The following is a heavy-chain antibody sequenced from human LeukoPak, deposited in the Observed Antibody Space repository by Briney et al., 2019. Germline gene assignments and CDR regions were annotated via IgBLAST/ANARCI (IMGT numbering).Heavy chain of an antibody. J-gene: IGHJ5*02. V-gene: IGHV1-69*05. Sequence: SVKVSCKASGVTFSSYAISWVRQAPGQGLDWMGGIIPIFGTANYAQKFQGRGTITTDESTSTAHMERSSLRSEDTAVYYCARDEDGVGWFDPWGQGTLVTVSS. CDR1: GVTFSSYA. CDR2: IIPIFGTA. D-gene: IGHD2-2*01. CDR3: ARDEDGVGWFDP.